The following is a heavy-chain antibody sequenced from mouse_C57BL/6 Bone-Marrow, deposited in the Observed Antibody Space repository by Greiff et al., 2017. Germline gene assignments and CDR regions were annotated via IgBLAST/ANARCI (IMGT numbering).Heavy chain of an antibody. CDR1: GFTFSDYY. J-gene: IGHJ2*01. CDR2: INYDGSST. V-gene: IGHV5-16*01. Sequence: EVQLVESEGGLVQPGSSMKLSCTASGFTFSDYYMAWVRQVPEKGLEWVANINYDGSSTYYLDSLKSRFIISRDNAKNILYLQMSSLKSEDTATYYCARGRFDYWGQGTTLTVSS. CDR3: ARGRFDY.